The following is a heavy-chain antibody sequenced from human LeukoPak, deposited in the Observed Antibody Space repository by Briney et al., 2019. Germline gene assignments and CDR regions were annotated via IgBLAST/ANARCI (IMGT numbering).Heavy chain of an antibody. J-gene: IGHJ3*02. CDR3: ARGRNYYDSSGYYYEGDAFDI. Sequence: PWASVKVSCKASGYTFTSYGISWVRQAPGQGLEWMGWISAYNGNTNYAQKLQGRVTMTTDTSTSTAYMELRSLRSDDTAVYYCARGRNYYDSSGYYYEGDAFDIWGQGTMVTVSS. V-gene: IGHV1-18*01. CDR1: GYTFTSYG. D-gene: IGHD3-22*01. CDR2: ISAYNGNT.